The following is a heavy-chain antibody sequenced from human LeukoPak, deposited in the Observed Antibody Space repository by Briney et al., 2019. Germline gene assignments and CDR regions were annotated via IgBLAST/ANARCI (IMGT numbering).Heavy chain of an antibody. CDR2: IYTTGNT. D-gene: IGHD3-16*01. CDR1: SGSINSYY. J-gene: IGHJ4*02. CDR3: ARHGYTASHYFLDY. Sequence: PSETLSLTCTVSSGSINSYYWGWVRQPAGRGLEWIGRIYTTGNTHYNPSLKSRLTMSVDTSKRQFALNLRSVTAADTAIYYCARHGYTASHYFLDYWSQGTLVTVSS. V-gene: IGHV4-4*07.